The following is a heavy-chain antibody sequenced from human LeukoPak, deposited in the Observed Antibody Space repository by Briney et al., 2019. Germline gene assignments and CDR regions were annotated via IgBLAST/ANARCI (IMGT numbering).Heavy chain of an antibody. CDR1: GDSVSSKSAA. D-gene: IGHD3-9*01. V-gene: IGHV6-1*01. J-gene: IGHJ4*02. Sequence: SQTLSLTCAISGDSVSSKSAAWIWIRQSPSRGLEWLGRTYYRSKRYNDYAVSVKSRISVNPDTTKNQFSLQLSSLAPEDTAVYYCARAYYDISTGYLDYWGQGTLVTVSP. CDR2: TYYRSKRYN. CDR3: ARAYYDISTGYLDY.